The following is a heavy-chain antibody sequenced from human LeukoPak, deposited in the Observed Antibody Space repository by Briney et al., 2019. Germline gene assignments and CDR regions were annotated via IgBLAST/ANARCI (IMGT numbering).Heavy chain of an antibody. J-gene: IGHJ6*02. CDR2: IYYSGST. CDR3: ARVGGSKYYYYYYGMDV. D-gene: IGHD1-26*01. Sequence: PSETLSLTCTVSGGSISHYYWSWIRQPPGKGLEWIGYIYYSGSTNYNPSLKSRVTISVDTSKNQFSLKLSSVTAADTAVYYCARVGGSKYYYYYYGMDVWGQGTTVTVSS. V-gene: IGHV4-59*01. CDR1: GGSISHYY.